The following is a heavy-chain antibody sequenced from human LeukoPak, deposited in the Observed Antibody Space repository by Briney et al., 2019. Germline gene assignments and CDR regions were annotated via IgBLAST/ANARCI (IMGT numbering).Heavy chain of an antibody. V-gene: IGHV1-2*02. CDR3: ARVGGSWYLRLGS. J-gene: IGHJ4*02. Sequence: VASVKVSCKASGYTFTNYFMHWVRQAPGQGLEWMGWINPNTGGTSYAQKFQGRVTMTRDTSINTVYMELSSLRSDDTAIYFCARVGGSWYLRLGSWGQGTLVTVSS. D-gene: IGHD6-13*01. CDR2: INPNTGGT. CDR1: GYTFTNYF.